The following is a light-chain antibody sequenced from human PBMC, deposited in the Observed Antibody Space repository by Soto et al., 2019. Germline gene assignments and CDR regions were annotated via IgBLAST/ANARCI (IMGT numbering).Light chain of an antibody. CDR2: KAS. V-gene: IGKV1-5*03. CDR3: QQYDSYPIT. J-gene: IGKJ3*01. CDR1: QSISSW. Sequence: DIQMTQSPSTLSASVGDRVTVTCRASQSISSWLAWYQQKPGKAPNLLIYKASTLESGVPSRFSGSGSGTEFTLTISSLQPDDFATYFCQQYDSYPITFGSGTKVDIK.